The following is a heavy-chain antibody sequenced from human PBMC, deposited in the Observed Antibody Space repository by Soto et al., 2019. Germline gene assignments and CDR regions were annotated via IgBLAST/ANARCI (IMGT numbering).Heavy chain of an antibody. D-gene: IGHD3-10*01. CDR3: ARGNRYYYGSGSYYTNWFDP. J-gene: IGHJ5*02. Sequence: PSETLSLTCAVYGGSFSGYYWSWIRQPPGKGLEWIGEINHSGSTNYNPSLKSRVTISVDTSKNQFSLMLSSVTAADTAVYYCARGNRYYYGSGSYYTNWFDPWGQGTLVTVSS. V-gene: IGHV4-34*01. CDR2: INHSGST. CDR1: GGSFSGYY.